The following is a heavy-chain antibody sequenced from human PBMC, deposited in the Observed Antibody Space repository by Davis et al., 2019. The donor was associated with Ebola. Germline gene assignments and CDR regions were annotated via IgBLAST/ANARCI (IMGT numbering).Heavy chain of an antibody. J-gene: IGHJ4*02. CDR1: GFTFSSYG. D-gene: IGHD6-19*01. CDR2: IRYDGSNK. Sequence: PGGSLRLSCAASGFTFSSYGMPWVRQAPGKGLEWVAFIRYDGSNKYYADSVKGRFTISRDNSKNTLYLQMNSLRAEDTAVYYRAKWVGFSGWYPFDYWGQGTLVTVSS. V-gene: IGHV3-30*02. CDR3: AKWVGFSGWYPFDY.